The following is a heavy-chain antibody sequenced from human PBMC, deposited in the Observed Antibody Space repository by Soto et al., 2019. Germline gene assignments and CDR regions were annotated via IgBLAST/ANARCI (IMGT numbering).Heavy chain of an antibody. CDR2: ISYDGSNK. V-gene: IGHV3-30*18. D-gene: IGHD7-27*01. CDR1: GFTFSSYG. Sequence: GGSLRLSCAASGFTFSSYGMHWVRQAPGKGLGWVAVISYDGSNKYYADSVKGRFTISRDNSKNTLYLQMNSLRAEDTAVYYCAKDLLRPGRAYGMDVWGQGTAVTVSS. CDR3: AKDLLRPGRAYGMDV. J-gene: IGHJ6*02.